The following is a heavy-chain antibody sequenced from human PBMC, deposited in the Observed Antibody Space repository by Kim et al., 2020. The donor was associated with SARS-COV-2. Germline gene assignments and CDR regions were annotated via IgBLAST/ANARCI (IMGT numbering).Heavy chain of an antibody. J-gene: IGHJ6*02. CDR2: IIPILGIA. D-gene: IGHD2-2*01. V-gene: IGHV1-69*04. CDR3: AQRPGYCSSTSCYEGVYYYYGMDV. Sequence: SVKVSCKASGGTFSSYAISWVRQAPGQGLEWMGRIIPILGIANYAQKFQGRVTITADKSTSTAYMELSSLRSEDTAVYYCAQRPGYCSSTSCYEGVYYYYGMDVGGQGTTVTVSS. CDR1: GGTFSSYA.